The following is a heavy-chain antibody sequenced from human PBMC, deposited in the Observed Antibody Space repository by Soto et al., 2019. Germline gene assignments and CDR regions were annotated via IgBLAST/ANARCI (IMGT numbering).Heavy chain of an antibody. Sequence: EVQLVESGGGLVQPGGSLRLSCAGSGFTFSNYWMHWVRQAQGKGLEWVSRIDHDGPTDYADSVRGRFTISRDNAENTLYLQMNSLRPEDTSVYYCVSESHGDYWGQGTLVTVSS. CDR2: IDHDGPT. CDR3: VSESHGDY. J-gene: IGHJ4*02. V-gene: IGHV3-74*01. CDR1: GFTFSNYW.